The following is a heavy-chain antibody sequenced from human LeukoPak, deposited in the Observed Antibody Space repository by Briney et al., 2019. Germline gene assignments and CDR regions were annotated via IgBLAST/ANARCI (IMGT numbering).Heavy chain of an antibody. D-gene: IGHD2-15*01. CDR2: ITPMIGIA. V-gene: IGHV1-69*10. CDR1: GGTFSSHE. J-gene: IGHJ4*02. Sequence: SVKVSCKASGGTFSSHEISWVRQAPGQGLEWMGGITPMIGIAKYSQKFQGRVTITRDTSASTAYMELSSLRSEDTAVYYCARVSVVVVAATRASSIFDYWGQGTLVTVSS. CDR3: ARVSVVVVAATRASSIFDY.